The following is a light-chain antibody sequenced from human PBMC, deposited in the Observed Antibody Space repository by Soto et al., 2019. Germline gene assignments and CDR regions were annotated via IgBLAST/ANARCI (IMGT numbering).Light chain of an antibody. V-gene: IGKV1-39*01. CDR2: TAS. CDR3: QQSNTTPLT. CDR1: QSISIY. J-gene: IGKJ4*01. Sequence: DIQMTQSPSSLSASVGDRVTITCRASQSISIYLNWFQQKPGKAPKRLIYTASSLQSGVPSRFSGSGSGTDFTLTISSLQPEDFATYYCQQSNTTPLTFGGGTRVEIK.